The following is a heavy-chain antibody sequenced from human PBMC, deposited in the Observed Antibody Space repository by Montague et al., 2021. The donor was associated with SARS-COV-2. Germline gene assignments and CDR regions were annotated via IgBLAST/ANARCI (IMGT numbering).Heavy chain of an antibody. D-gene: IGHD3-10*01. Sequence: SETLSLTCTVSGGSISSYYWSWIRQPAGKGLEWIGRIYTSGTTNYNPSLKSRVTMSVDTSKNQFSLKLYSVTAADTAVYYCAGGSGIINFYNSGLDVWGQGTMVTVSS. CDR3: AGGSGIINFYNSGLDV. CDR1: GGSISSYY. CDR2: IYTSGTT. V-gene: IGHV4-4*07. J-gene: IGHJ6*02.